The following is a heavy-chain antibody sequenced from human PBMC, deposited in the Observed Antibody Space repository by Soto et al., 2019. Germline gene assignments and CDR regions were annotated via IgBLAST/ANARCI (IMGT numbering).Heavy chain of an antibody. Sequence: QVQLVQSGADVRQPGSSVKVSCKASGGTYRTHGISWVRQAPGQGLEWMGGIIPMFGSANYAQKFQGRVTITADESTSTAYMELRSLRYAGTAVYYCAGYSSGWYNFDDWGQGTLVTVSS. CDR2: IIPMFGSA. CDR3: AGYSSGWYNFDD. V-gene: IGHV1-69*01. CDR1: GGTYRTHG. D-gene: IGHD6-19*01. J-gene: IGHJ4*02.